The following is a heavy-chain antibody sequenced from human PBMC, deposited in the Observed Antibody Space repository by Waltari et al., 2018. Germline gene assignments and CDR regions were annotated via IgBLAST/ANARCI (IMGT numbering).Heavy chain of an antibody. V-gene: IGHV1-8*03. CDR3: ARVKISPAASNWFDP. J-gene: IGHJ5*02. Sequence: QVQLVQSGAEVKKPGASVKVSCKASGYTFTSYDINWVRQATGQGLEWMGWMNPTIVNPVYAKKFQVRVTITRNTSISTAYMELSSLRSEDTAVYYCARVKISPAASNWFDPWGQGTLVTVSS. D-gene: IGHD2-2*01. CDR2: MNPTIVNP. CDR1: GYTFTSYD.